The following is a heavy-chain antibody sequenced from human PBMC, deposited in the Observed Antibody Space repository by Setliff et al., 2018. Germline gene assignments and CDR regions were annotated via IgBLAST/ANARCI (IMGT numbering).Heavy chain of an antibody. CDR3: ARRGYGGYIYGSFDS. D-gene: IGHD5-18*01. CDR2: IYPADSDT. CDR1: GYRFTSQW. Sequence: PGESLKISCKASGYRFTSQWIAWVRQTPGRGLEWMGIIYPADSDTTYSPSFQGQVTISVDKSLSTAYLQWSSLKASDSGKYYCARRGYGGYIYGSFDSWGQGTLVTV. V-gene: IGHV5-51*01. J-gene: IGHJ5*01.